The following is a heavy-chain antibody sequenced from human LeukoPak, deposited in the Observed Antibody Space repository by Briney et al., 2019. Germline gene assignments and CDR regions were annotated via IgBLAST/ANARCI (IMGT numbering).Heavy chain of an antibody. CDR2: ISSSSSTI. J-gene: IGHJ3*02. V-gene: IGHV3-48*01. D-gene: IGHD2-2*01. Sequence: GGSLRLSCAASGFTFSSYSMNWVRQAPGKGLEWVSYISSSSSTIYYADSVKGRFTISRDNAKNSLYLQMNSLRAEDTAAYYCARASLGYCSSTSCYASSGPWAFDIWGQGTMVTVSS. CDR1: GFTFSSYS. CDR3: ARASLGYCSSTSCYASSGPWAFDI.